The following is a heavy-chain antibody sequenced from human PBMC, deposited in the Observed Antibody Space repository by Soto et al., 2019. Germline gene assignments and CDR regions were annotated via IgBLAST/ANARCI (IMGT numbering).Heavy chain of an antibody. CDR3: AQIRGAIDHYMDV. CDR2: IIPILGIA. V-gene: IGHV1-69*02. J-gene: IGHJ6*03. CDR1: GGTFSSYT. D-gene: IGHD3-10*01. Sequence: QVQLVQSGAEVKKPGSSVKVSCKASGGTFSSYTISWVRQAPGQGLEWMGRIIPILGIANYAQKFQGRVTITADKSTSTAYMELSSLRSEDTAVYYCAQIRGAIDHYMDVWGKGTTVTVSS.